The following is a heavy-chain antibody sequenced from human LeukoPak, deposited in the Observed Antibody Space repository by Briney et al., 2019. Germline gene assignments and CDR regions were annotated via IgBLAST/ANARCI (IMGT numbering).Heavy chain of an antibody. CDR2: IYYSGST. V-gene: IGHV4-38-2*02. D-gene: IGHD5-24*01. CDR3: ARERSDVEMATMEAFDI. J-gene: IGHJ3*02. Sequence: GSLRLSCVASGFTFSDYYMSWIRQPPGKGLEWIGSIYYSGSTYYNPSLKSRVTISVDTSKNQFSLKLSSVTAADTAVYYCARERSDVEMATMEAFDIWGQGTMVTVSS. CDR1: GFTFSDYY.